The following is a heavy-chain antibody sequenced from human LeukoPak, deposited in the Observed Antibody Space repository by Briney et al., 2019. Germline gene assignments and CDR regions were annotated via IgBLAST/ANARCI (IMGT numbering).Heavy chain of an antibody. CDR2: INPNSGGT. D-gene: IGHD6-19*01. CDR3: ARWTTSGWQEPFDY. J-gene: IGHJ4*02. CDR1: GYTFTHYF. V-gene: IGHV1-2*06. Sequence: ASVKVSCKASGYTFTHYFMHWVRQAPGQGPEWMGRINPNSGGTNYAQEFQGRVTMTRDTSISTAYMELNRLTSDDTAVYYCARWTTSGWQEPFDYWGQGTLVTVSS.